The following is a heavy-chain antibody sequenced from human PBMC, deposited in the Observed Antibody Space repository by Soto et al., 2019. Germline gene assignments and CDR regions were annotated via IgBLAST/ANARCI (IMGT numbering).Heavy chain of an antibody. J-gene: IGHJ4*02. CDR1: GFTFSKAW. V-gene: IGHV3-15*01. CDR2: IKSKTDGGTK. D-gene: IGHD4-17*01. CDR3: TTDPLKAGDYDDY. Sequence: GASLRLSCAASGFTFSKAWMGWVRQALGKGLEWVGRIKSKTDGGTKDYAPPVKGRFTISRDDSKNTLYLQMNSLITEDTAVYYCTTDPLKAGDYDDYWGQGPLVTVSS.